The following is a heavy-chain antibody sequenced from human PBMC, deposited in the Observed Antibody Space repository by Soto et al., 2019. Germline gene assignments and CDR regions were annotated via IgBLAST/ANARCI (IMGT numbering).Heavy chain of an antibody. CDR2: MNPNSGNT. Sequence: ASVKVSCKASGYTFSTFDINWVRQATGQGLEWVGWMNPNSGNTVYAQKFQGRVTMTRNTSISTAYMDLSSLRSDHTAMYYCARGNKWTGYYAMDVCGQVTTLTASS. V-gene: IGHV1-8*01. CDR1: GYTFSTFD. D-gene: IGHD1-26*01. CDR3: ARGNKWTGYYAMDV. J-gene: IGHJ6*02.